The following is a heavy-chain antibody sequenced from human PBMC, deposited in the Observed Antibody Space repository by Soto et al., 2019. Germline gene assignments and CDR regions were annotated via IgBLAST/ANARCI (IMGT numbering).Heavy chain of an antibody. J-gene: IGHJ4*02. CDR3: VKGSGNKLWYKAPGHS. V-gene: IGHV3-23*01. CDR2: ITGSGGLT. D-gene: IGHD1-20*01. Sequence: GGSLRLSCAVSGFTFSDYAMTWVRQAPGKGLEWVSGITGSGGLTYYADIVKGRFTVSRDNSQNTVYLQMNSLRAEDTAVYYCVKGSGNKLWYKAPGHSWGQGSLVTVYS. CDR1: GFTFSDYA.